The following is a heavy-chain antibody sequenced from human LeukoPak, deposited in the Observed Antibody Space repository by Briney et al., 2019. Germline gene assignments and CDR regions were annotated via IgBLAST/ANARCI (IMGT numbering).Heavy chain of an antibody. J-gene: IGHJ6*03. CDR2: IIPIFGTA. CDR3: ARVGYCSSTSCYAPYYYYMDV. D-gene: IGHD2-2*03. Sequence: SVKVSCKASGYTFTSYGISWVRQAPGQGLEWMGGIIPIFGTANYAQKFQGRVTITADESTSTAYMELSSLRSEDTAVYYCARVGYCSSTSCYAPYYYYMDVWGKGTTVTVSS. V-gene: IGHV1-69*13. CDR1: GYTFTSYG.